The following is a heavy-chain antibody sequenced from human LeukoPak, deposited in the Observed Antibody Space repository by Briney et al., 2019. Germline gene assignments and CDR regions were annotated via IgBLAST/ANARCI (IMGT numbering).Heavy chain of an antibody. Sequence: GGSLRLSCAASGFTFSSYAMHWVRQAPGKGLEYVSAISSNGGSTYYANSVKGRFTISRDNSKNTLYLQMGSLRAEDMAVYYCAREGHYYYGSGSHVDYWGQGTLVTVSS. CDR3: AREGHYYYGSGSHVDY. V-gene: IGHV3-64*01. J-gene: IGHJ4*02. CDR2: ISSNGGST. CDR1: GFTFSSYA. D-gene: IGHD3-10*01.